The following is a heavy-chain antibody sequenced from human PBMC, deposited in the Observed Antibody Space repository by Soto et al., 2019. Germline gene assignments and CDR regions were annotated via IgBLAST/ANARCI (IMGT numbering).Heavy chain of an antibody. CDR1: GFTFSSYG. Sequence: QVQLVESGGGVVQPGRSLRLSCAASGFTFSSYGMHWVRQAPGKGLEWVAVIWYDGSNKYYADSVKGRFTISRDNSKNTLYLQMNSLRAEDTAVYYCARRYRVAATQRPWYFDLWGRGTLVTVSS. D-gene: IGHD2-15*01. J-gene: IGHJ2*01. V-gene: IGHV3-33*01. CDR2: IWYDGSNK. CDR3: ARRYRVAATQRPWYFDL.